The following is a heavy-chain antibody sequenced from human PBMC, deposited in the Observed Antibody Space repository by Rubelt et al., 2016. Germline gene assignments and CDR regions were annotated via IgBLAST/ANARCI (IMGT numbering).Heavy chain of an antibody. V-gene: IGHV4-59*08. CDR2: IYYSGGT. Sequence: QVQLQESGPGLVKPSETLSLTCTVSGGSISSYYWSWIRQPPGKGLEWIGYIYYSGGTNYNPSLKSRVTISVDTSKNQFSLKLSSVTAADTAVYYCARQYNVWGQGTTVTVSS. J-gene: IGHJ6*02. CDR1: GGSISSYY. CDR3: ARQYNV. D-gene: IGHD1-1*01.